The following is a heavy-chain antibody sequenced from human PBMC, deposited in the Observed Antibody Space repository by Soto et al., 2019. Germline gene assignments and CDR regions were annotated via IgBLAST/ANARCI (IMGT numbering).Heavy chain of an antibody. Sequence: LSCAASGFSFSDSYMSWVRQAPGKGLEWVAYISGSSGYTGYAGSVKGRFTISRDNAKNSLYLQMNSLRVEDTAVYYCARDRGGYGPPDVWGQGTTVTVSS. CDR3: ARDRGGYGPPDV. V-gene: IGHV3-11*06. D-gene: IGHD3-10*01. CDR1: GFSFSDSY. CDR2: ISGSSGYT. J-gene: IGHJ6*02.